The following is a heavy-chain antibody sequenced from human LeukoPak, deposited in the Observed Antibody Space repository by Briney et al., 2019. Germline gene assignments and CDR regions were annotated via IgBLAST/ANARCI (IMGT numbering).Heavy chain of an antibody. Sequence: PGGSLRLSCAASGFTFSSYAMNWVRQAPGKGPEWVSSISGSGGSTYYAGSVRGRFTISRDNSKNMLYLQMNSLRAEDTAVYYCVKDRGGSPFYGMDVWGQGTTVTVSS. J-gene: IGHJ6*02. D-gene: IGHD1-26*01. V-gene: IGHV3-23*01. CDR2: ISGSGGST. CDR1: GFTFSSYA. CDR3: VKDRGGSPFYGMDV.